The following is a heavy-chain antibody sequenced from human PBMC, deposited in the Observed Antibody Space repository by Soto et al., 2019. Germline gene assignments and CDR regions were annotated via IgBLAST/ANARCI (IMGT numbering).Heavy chain of an antibody. J-gene: IGHJ3*02. Sequence: GGSLRLSCAASGFTFSSYSMNWVRQAPGKGLEWVSSISSSSYIYYADSVKGRFTISRDNAKNSLYLQMNSLRAEDTAVYYCARDQHPRYYDILTGYSDAFDIWGQGTMVTVSS. D-gene: IGHD3-9*01. CDR3: ARDQHPRYYDILTGYSDAFDI. V-gene: IGHV3-21*01. CDR2: ISSSSYI. CDR1: GFTFSSYS.